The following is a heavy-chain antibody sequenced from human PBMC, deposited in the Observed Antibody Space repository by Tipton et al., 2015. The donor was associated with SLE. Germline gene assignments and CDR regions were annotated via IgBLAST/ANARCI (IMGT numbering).Heavy chain of an antibody. D-gene: IGHD3-3*01. V-gene: IGHV1-18*01. J-gene: IGHJ4*02. CDR1: GYTFTNSG. Sequence: QLVQSGAEVKKPGASVKVSCKASGYTFTNSGISWVRQAPGQGLEWMGWISAYNGNTNYAQNLQGRVTMTTDTSTSTAYMELRSLRSEDTAVYYCASGRSRKFLEWLAGEELDYWGQGTLVTVSS. CDR2: ISAYNGNT. CDR3: ASGRSRKFLEWLAGEELDY.